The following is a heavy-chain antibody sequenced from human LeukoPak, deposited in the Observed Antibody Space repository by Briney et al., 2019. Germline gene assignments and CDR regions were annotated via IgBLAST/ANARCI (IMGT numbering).Heavy chain of an antibody. Sequence: SETLSLTCSVSGGSISNYFWTWIRQPPGKGLEWIGYIYSSGSTYYNPSLKSRVTISVDTSKNRFSLKLSTVTAADTAAYYCARRPTGDPKFDYWGQGTLVTVSS. CDR3: ARRPTGDPKFDY. D-gene: IGHD7-27*01. CDR2: IYSSGST. CDR1: GGSISNYF. V-gene: IGHV4-59*08. J-gene: IGHJ4*02.